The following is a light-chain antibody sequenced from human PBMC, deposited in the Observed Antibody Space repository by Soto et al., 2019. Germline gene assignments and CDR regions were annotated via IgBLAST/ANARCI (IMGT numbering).Light chain of an antibody. Sequence: QSALTQPPSASGSPGQSVTISCTGTSSDFGGYNYVSWYQQYPGRAPKLMIYEVTKRPSGVPDRFSGSKSGNTASLTVSGLQAEDEADYYCRSYAASNNFYFVFGGGTQLTVL. V-gene: IGLV2-8*01. CDR3: RSYAASNNFYFV. CDR1: SSDFGGYNY. CDR2: EVT. J-gene: IGLJ3*02.